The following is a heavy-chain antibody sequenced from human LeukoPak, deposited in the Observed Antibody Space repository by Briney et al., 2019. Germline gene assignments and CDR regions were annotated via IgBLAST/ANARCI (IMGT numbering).Heavy chain of an antibody. CDR1: GFTFSDYY. V-gene: IGHV3-11*05. CDR3: ARDGAAAGPDRAGFDY. D-gene: IGHD6-13*01. CDR2: ISGNTLYT. J-gene: IGHJ4*02. Sequence: GRSLRLSCAASGFTFSDYYMSWIRQAPGKGLEWVSYISGNTLYTNYADSVKGRFTISRDNAKNSLYLQMNSLRAEDTAVYYCARDGAAAGPDRAGFDYWGQGTLVTVSS.